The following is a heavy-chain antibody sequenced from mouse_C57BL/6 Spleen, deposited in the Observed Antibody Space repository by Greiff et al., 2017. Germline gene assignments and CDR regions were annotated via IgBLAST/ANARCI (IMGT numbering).Heavy chain of an antibody. J-gene: IGHJ2*01. V-gene: IGHV1-61*01. D-gene: IGHD4-1*01. Sequence: QVQLKQPGAELVRPGSSVKLSCKASGYTFTSYWMDWVKQRPGQGLEWIGNIYPSDSETHYNQKFKDKATLTVDKSSSTAYMQLSSLTSEDSAVYYCAREGNWDVEGDYWGQGTTLTVSS. CDR2: IYPSDSET. CDR1: GYTFTSYW. CDR3: AREGNWDVEGDY.